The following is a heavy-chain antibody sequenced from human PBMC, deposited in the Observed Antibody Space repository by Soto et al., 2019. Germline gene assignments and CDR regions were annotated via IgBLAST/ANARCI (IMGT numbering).Heavy chain of an antibody. J-gene: IGHJ4*02. CDR1: GFNFSASW. CDR2: INQHGSEK. D-gene: IGHD3-10*01. Sequence: EVHLMESGEGLVQPGGSLRLSCAASGFNFSASWMAWVRQTPGKGLEWVADINQHGSEKNYVDSVKGRVAISRDNARNSLFLQMNNLRVEDTAVYYCGRDPYYGAIDYWGLGTLVTVSS. CDR3: GRDPYYGAIDY. V-gene: IGHV3-7*01.